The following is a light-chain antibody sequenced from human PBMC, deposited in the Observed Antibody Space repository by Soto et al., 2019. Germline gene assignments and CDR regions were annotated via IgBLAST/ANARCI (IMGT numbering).Light chain of an antibody. CDR1: SSDVGSYNL. V-gene: IGLV2-23*03. Sequence: SVLTQPASVSGSPGQSITISCTVISSDVGSYNLVSWYQQHPGKAPKLMIYEGSKRPSGVSDRFSGSKSGNTASLTISGLQAEDEADYYCCSYAGSSTFLYVFGTGTKVTVL. CDR2: EGS. CDR3: CSYAGSSTFLYV. J-gene: IGLJ1*01.